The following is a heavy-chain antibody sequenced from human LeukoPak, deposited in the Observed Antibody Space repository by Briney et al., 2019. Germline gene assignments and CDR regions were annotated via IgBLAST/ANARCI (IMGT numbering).Heavy chain of an antibody. V-gene: IGHV3-30*18. Sequence: GGSLRLSCAASGFTFSSYGMHWVRQAPGKGLEWVAVVSDNGKTKYYADSVKGRFTISRDNSQNTHYLQMNSLRPEDTAVYYCAKEYDSSGYHYWGQGTLVTVSS. CDR1: GFTFSSYG. D-gene: IGHD3-22*01. CDR3: AKEYDSSGYHY. CDR2: VSDNGKTK. J-gene: IGHJ4*02.